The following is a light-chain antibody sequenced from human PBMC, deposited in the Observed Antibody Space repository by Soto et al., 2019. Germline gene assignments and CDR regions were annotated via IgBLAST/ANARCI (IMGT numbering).Light chain of an antibody. CDR3: QQYSLSPWT. CDR1: QTVSNNY. V-gene: IGKV3-20*01. J-gene: IGKJ1*01. CDR2: GAS. Sequence: DIVLTQSPGTLSLSPGERATLSCRASQTVSNNYLAWYQQRPGQAPRLLIDGASSRATGIPDRFIASGSGTDFSLTIDRLEPQDLAMYHCQQYSLSPWTFGQGTKVQIK.